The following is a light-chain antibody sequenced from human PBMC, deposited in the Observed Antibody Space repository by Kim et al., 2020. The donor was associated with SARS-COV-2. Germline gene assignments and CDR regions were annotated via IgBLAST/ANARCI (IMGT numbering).Light chain of an antibody. CDR3: QVWDSSTYV. CDR2: RDS. J-gene: IGLJ1*01. V-gene: IGLV3-9*01. CDR1: NIGSKN. Sequence: VALGQTARITCGGNNIGSKNVHGYQQKPGQAPVLVIYRDSNRPSGIPERFSGSNSGNTATLTISRAQAGDEADYYCQVWDSSTYVFGTGTKVTVL.